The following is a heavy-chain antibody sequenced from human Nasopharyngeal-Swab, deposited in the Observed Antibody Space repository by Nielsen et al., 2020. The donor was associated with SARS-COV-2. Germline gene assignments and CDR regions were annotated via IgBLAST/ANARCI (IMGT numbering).Heavy chain of an antibody. CDR1: GYTFTSYA. D-gene: IGHD3-22*01. Sequence: ASVKVSCKASGYTFTSYAMHWVRQAPGQGLEWMGWMNPNSGNTGYAQKFQGRVTMTRNTSISTAYMELSSLRSEGTAVYYCARGSFYYYDSSGYYYSYWGQGTLVTVSS. J-gene: IGHJ4*02. V-gene: IGHV1-8*02. CDR2: MNPNSGNT. CDR3: ARGSFYYYDSSGYYYSY.